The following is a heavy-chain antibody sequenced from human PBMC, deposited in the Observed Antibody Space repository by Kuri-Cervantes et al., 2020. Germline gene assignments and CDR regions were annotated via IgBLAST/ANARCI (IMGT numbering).Heavy chain of an antibody. CDR2: IWYDGSNK. CDR1: GFTFSSYG. V-gene: IGHV3-33*01. D-gene: IGHD6-19*01. Sequence: GESLKISCAASGFTFSSYGMHWVRQAPGKGLEWVAVIWYDGSNKYYADSVKGRFTISRDNSKNTLYLQMNSLRAEDTAVYYCARGSGYSSGWSLWYYYYGMDVWDQGTTVTVSS. J-gene: IGHJ6*02. CDR3: ARGSGYSSGWSLWYYYYGMDV.